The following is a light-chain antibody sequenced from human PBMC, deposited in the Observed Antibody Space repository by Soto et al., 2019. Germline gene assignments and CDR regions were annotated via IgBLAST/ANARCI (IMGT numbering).Light chain of an antibody. V-gene: IGKV3D-15*01. CDR2: DIF. Sequence: EIVLTQSPCTLSLSPGERATLSCRASQSFNSIYLAWYQQKPGQAPRLLIYDIFTRATGVPTRISGSGSGTEFTLTISSLQSEDFAVYYCQQYNSWPLTFGGGTKVDIK. CDR3: QQYNSWPLT. CDR1: QSFNSIY. J-gene: IGKJ4*01.